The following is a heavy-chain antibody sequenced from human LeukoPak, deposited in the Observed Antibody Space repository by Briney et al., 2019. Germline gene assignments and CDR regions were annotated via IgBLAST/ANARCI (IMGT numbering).Heavy chain of an antibody. J-gene: IGHJ6*04. CDR2: SNRNNGNT. CDR3: ARALLFCGGGSCIPYYYGLDV. D-gene: IGHD2-15*01. Sequence: GASVKISCKASGYTFTNYDMHWVRQATGQGLEWMGWSNRNNGNTKYSQKFQGRVTITRDTSTSTAYMELSSLRSEDTAVYYWARALLFCGGGSCIPYYYGLDVWGKGTTVTVSS. CDR1: GYTFTNYD. V-gene: IGHV1-3*01.